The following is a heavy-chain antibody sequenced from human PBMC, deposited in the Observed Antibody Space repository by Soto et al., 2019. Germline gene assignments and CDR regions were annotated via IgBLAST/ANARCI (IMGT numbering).Heavy chain of an antibody. CDR3: ARNSGPDEHDSSGYFPFDY. D-gene: IGHD3-22*01. V-gene: IGHV4-59*01. J-gene: IGHJ4*02. Sequence: PSETLSLTCTVSGGSISSYYWSWIRQPPGKGLEWIGYIYYSGSTNYNPSLKSRVTISVDTSKNQFSLKLGSVTAADTAVYYCARNSGPDEHDSSGYFPFDYWGQGTLVTVSS. CDR1: GGSISSYY. CDR2: IYYSGST.